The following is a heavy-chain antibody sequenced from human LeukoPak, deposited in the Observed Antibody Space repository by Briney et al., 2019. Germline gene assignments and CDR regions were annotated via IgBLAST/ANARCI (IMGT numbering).Heavy chain of an antibody. CDR1: GGSISSYY. CDR3: ARHAPTWLPLDY. V-gene: IGHV4-59*08. J-gene: IGHJ4*02. Sequence: PSETLSLTCTVSGGSISSYYWSWIRQPPGKGLEWIGYIYYSGSTNYNPSLKSRVTISVDTSKNQFSLKLSSVTAADTAVYYCARHAPTWLPLDYWGQGTLVTVS. CDR2: IYYSGST. D-gene: IGHD3-22*01.